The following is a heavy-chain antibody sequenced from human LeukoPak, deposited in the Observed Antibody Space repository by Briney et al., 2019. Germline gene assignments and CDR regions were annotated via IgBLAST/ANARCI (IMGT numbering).Heavy chain of an antibody. CDR2: IYYTGTT. CDR1: SGSISSGDYY. J-gene: IGHJ6*04. D-gene: IGHD2-21*02. Sequence: SQPLSLTCTVSSGSISSGDYYWRWIRQPPGTGLEWTEYIYYTGTTYYNPSLKSRVTISVDTTKNLFSLNLTSVTAADTAVYYCARENKVTFYGMDVWGKGTTVTV. CDR3: ARENKVTFYGMDV. V-gene: IGHV4-30-4*08.